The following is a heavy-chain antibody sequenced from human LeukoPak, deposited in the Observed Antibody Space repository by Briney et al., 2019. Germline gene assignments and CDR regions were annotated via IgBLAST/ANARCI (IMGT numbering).Heavy chain of an antibody. D-gene: IGHD5-18*01. V-gene: IGHV1-8*03. CDR2: LIPNSGNT. CDR1: GYTFTSYD. Sequence: GASVKVSCKASGYTFTSYDINWVRQATGQGLEWMGWLIPNSGNTGYAQKFQGRVTITTDESTSTAYLEPTSLRPEDTPVYYCAKGGWDTAMVMGAYYYMDVWGKGTTVTVSS. CDR3: AKGGWDTAMVMGAYYYMDV. J-gene: IGHJ6*03.